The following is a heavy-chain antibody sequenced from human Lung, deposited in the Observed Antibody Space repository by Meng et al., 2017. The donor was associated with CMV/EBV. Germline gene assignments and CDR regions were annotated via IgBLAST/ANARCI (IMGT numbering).Heavy chain of an antibody. CDR1: GDSITNHNW. J-gene: IGHJ1*01. CDR3: LRRSGGSV. Sequence: QVQWRGSGPALVKPSEPLSLTCAVSGDSITNHNWWAWVRQPPGKGLEWIGEIPHRGSSAYNPSLKSRVSMSIDKSKNQFSLKLTSVTAADTAVYHCLRRSGGSVWGQGTLVTVSS. V-gene: IGHV4-4*02. D-gene: IGHD3-10*01. CDR2: IPHRGSS.